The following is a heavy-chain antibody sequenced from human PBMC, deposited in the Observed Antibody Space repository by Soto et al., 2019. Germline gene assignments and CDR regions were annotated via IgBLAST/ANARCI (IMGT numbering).Heavy chain of an antibody. J-gene: IGHJ4*02. CDR3: ARSLTYYYETSGYYLGNI. V-gene: IGHV1-69*01. CDR1: GGTFSSYA. Sequence: QVQLVQSGAEVKKPGSSVKVSCKASGGTFSSYAFSWVRQAPGQGLEWMGGIIPMFDTANYAQKFQDGVTISADESTSTAYMELSSLTSEDTAVYYCARSLTYYYETSGYYLGNIWGQGTLVTVSS. D-gene: IGHD3-22*01. CDR2: IIPMFDTA.